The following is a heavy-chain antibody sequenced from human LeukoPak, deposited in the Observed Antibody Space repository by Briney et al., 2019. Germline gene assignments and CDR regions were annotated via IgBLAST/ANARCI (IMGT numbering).Heavy chain of an antibody. Sequence: ASVKVSCKASGFTFTSSAMQWVRQARGQRLEWIGWIVVGSGNTNYAQKFQERVTITRDMSTSTAYKELSSLRSEDTAVYYCAADRAIFGVPNWFDPWGQGTLVTVSS. CDR1: GFTFTSSA. V-gene: IGHV1-58*02. CDR2: IVVGSGNT. J-gene: IGHJ5*02. D-gene: IGHD3-3*01. CDR3: AADRAIFGVPNWFDP.